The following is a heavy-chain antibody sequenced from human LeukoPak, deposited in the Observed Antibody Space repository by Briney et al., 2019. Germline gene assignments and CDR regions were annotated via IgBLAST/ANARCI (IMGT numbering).Heavy chain of an antibody. CDR2: TYYRSKWYN. D-gene: IGHD3-10*01. CDR1: GYSVSSNSAA. CDR3: ALMVQGVVRY. J-gene: IGHJ4*02. V-gene: IGHV6-1*01. Sequence: SQTLSLTCAISGYSVSSNSAAWHWIRQSPSRGLEWLGRTYYRSKWYNDYAVSVKSRITINPDTSKNQSSLQLNSVTPEDTAVYYCALMVQGVVRYWGQGTLVTVSS.